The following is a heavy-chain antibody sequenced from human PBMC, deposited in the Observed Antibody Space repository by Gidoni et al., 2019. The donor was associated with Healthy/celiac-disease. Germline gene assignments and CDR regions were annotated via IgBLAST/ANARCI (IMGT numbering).Heavy chain of an antibody. J-gene: IGHJ4*02. Sequence: QVQLQESGPGLGEPSETPSLTRPVSGYSISSGYYWGWIRQPPGKGLEWIGSIYHSGSTYYNPSLKSRVTISVDTSKNQFSLKLSSVTAADTAVYYCALAALAYLDYWGQGTLVTVSS. D-gene: IGHD6-13*01. CDR3: ALAALAYLDY. CDR1: GYSISSGYY. CDR2: IYHSGST. V-gene: IGHV4-38-2*01.